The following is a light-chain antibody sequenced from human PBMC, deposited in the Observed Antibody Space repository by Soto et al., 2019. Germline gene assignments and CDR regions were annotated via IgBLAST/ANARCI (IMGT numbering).Light chain of an antibody. V-gene: IGKV3-15*01. Sequence: EIVLTQSPATLSVSPGDRATLSCRASQSVSGDLAWYHHKPGQAPRLLIYDASTRALDTPARFAGSGSGTEFTLTISSLQSEDFAVYFCQQYNNWPITFXQGTRMEIK. CDR2: DAS. CDR3: QQYNNWPIT. CDR1: QSVSGD. J-gene: IGKJ5*01.